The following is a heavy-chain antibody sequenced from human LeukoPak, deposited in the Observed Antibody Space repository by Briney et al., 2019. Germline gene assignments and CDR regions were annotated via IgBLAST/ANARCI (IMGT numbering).Heavy chain of an antibody. CDR2: INPSDGST. CDR3: ARGFYGRLVDY. J-gene: IGHJ4*02. D-gene: IGHD2/OR15-2a*01. Sequence: ASVKVSCKASGYIFTSYYIHWVRQAPGQGLEWMGVINPSDGSTNYAQKFQGRVTMTRDTSTSTVYMELSSLRSEDTAVYFCARGFYGRLVDYWGQGTLVTVSS. CDR1: GYIFTSYY. V-gene: IGHV1-46*01.